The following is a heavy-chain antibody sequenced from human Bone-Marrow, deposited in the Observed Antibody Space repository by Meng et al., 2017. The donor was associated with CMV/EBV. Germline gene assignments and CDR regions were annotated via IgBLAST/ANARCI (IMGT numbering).Heavy chain of an antibody. V-gene: IGHV3-21*01. J-gene: IGHJ4*02. CDR3: ARDHDSYYFDY. D-gene: IGHD1-1*01. Sequence: GESLKISCAASGFTFSSYSMNWVRQAPGKGLEWVSSISSSSSYIYYADPVKGRFTISRDNAKNSLYLQMNSLRAEDTAVYYCARDHDSYYFDYWGQGTLVTVSS. CDR1: GFTFSSYS. CDR2: ISSSSSYI.